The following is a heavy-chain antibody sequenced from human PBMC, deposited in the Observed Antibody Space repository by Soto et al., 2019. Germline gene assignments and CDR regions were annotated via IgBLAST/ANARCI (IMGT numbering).Heavy chain of an antibody. CDR2: IKQDGSEK. Sequence: EVQVVESGVGLVQPGGSLRLSCAASGFTFSNHWMTWVRQAPGKGLEWVANIKQDGSEKYYVDSVKGRFTLSRDNAKNSLYLQMNSLRAEDTAVYYCARDSAYCRSTSCYLSYYYYMDVWGKGTKVTVSS. CDR3: ARDSAYCRSTSCYLSYYYYMDV. V-gene: IGHV3-7*01. D-gene: IGHD2-2*01. CDR1: GFTFSNHW. J-gene: IGHJ6*03.